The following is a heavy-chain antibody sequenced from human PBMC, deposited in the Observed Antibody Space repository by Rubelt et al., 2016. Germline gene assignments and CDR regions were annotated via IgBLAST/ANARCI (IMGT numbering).Heavy chain of an antibody. V-gene: IGHV3-23*01. Sequence: EVQLLESVGGLVQPGGSLSLSCAASGFTFNTYAISWFRQAPGKGLEWVSFISDSAGSTYYADSVKGRFPISRDNSKNTRYLQMNSLRVEDTAGYYCVKGGWLDYWGQGTPVTVSS. CDR1: GFTFNTYA. CDR2: ISDSAGST. D-gene: IGHD6-19*01. J-gene: IGHJ4*02. CDR3: VKGGWLDY.